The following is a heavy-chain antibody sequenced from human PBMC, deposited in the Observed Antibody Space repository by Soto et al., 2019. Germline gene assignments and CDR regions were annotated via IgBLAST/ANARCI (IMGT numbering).Heavy chain of an antibody. V-gene: IGHV3-23*01. CDR1: GFTFSSYA. D-gene: IGHD3-10*01. CDR2: ISGSGGST. Sequence: VGSLRLSCAASGFTFSSYAMSWVRQAPGKGLEWVSAISGSGGSTYYADSVKGRFTISRDNSKNTLYLQMNSLRAEDTAVYYCAKAKSYGSGGYYYYYYMDVWGKGTTVTVSS. CDR3: AKAKSYGSGGYYYYYYMDV. J-gene: IGHJ6*03.